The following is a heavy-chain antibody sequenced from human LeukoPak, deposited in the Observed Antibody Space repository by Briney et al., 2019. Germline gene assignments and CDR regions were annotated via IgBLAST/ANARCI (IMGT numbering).Heavy chain of an antibody. CDR1: GDSVSSHSAA. CDR3: ARGEGSFSH. D-gene: IGHD1-26*01. J-gene: IGHJ4*02. CDR2: KYYSSKWYD. V-gene: IGHV6-1*01. Sequence: SGPGLVKPSQTLSLTCAIPGDSVSSHSAAWNWIRQSPSRGLEWLGWKYYSSKWYDDYDISVKSRIPFTPDTTKNQFSLQLNSISPGDTAVYYCARGEGSFSHWGQGTLVTVSS.